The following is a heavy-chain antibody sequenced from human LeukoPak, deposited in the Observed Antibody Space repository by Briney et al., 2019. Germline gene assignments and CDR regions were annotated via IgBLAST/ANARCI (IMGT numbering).Heavy chain of an antibody. D-gene: IGHD3-22*01. J-gene: IGHJ4*02. CDR1: GYTFTGYY. V-gene: IGHV1-2*02. CDR3: ARDLDDSSGYYYGGFDY. CDR2: INPNSGGT. Sequence: ASVKVSCKASGYTFTGYYMHWVRQAPGQGLEWMGWINPNSGGTNYAQKFQGKVTMTRDTSISTAYMELSRLRSDDTAVYYCARDLDDSSGYYYGGFDYWGQGPRSPSPQ.